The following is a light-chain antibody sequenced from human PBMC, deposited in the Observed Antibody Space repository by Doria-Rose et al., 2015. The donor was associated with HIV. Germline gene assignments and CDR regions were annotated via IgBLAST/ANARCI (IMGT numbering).Light chain of an antibody. CDR1: SSDVGSYNR. CDR3: SSYTSSSTPWV. CDR2: EVN. Sequence: QPPSVSGSPGQSVTISCIGTSSDVGSYNRVSWYQQPPGTAPKLMIYEVNNRPSGVPGRFSGSKSGNTASLTISGLQAEDEADYYCSSYTSSSTPWVFGGGAKLTVL. V-gene: IGLV2-18*02. J-gene: IGLJ3*02.